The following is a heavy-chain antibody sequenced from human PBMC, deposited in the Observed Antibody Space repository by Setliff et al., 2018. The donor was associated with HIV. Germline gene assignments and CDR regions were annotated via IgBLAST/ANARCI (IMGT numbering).Heavy chain of an antibody. CDR1: GGSISTVTYY. V-gene: IGHV4-39*02. CDR2: VHYSGNT. J-gene: IGHJ4*02. D-gene: IGHD6-19*01. CDR3: ARAHTGGWSH. Sequence: SETLSLTCTLFGGSISTVTYYWAWIRQPPGKGLEWIGNVHYSGNTYYTSSLQSRVIISADTSKSQFYLRLSSVTAADTAVYYCARAHTGGWSHWGQGTLVTVSS.